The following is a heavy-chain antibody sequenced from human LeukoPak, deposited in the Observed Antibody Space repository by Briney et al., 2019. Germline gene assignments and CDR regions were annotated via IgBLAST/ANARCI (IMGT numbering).Heavy chain of an antibody. V-gene: IGHV1-69*13. CDR3: ARDPPGRVTTGS. CDR1: GGTFSSYA. J-gene: IGHJ4*02. D-gene: IGHD4-17*01. Sequence: WASVKVSCKASGGTFSSYAISWVRQAPGQGLEWMGGIIPIFGTANYAQKFQGRVTITADESTSTAYMELRSLRSEDTGVYYCARDPPGRVTTGSGGQGTLVTVSA. CDR2: IIPIFGTA.